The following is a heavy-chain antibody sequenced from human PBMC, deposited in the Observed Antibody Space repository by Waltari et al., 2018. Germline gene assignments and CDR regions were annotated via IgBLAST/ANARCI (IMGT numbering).Heavy chain of an antibody. CDR2: IHYSGNT. D-gene: IGHD2-21*02. CDR1: GGSISSTTYY. CDR3: ARRVVTTGGVDY. Sequence: QLQLQESGPRLVRPSETLSLTCTVSGGSISSTTYYWDWIRQTPGKGLEWIGYIHYSGNTYYNPSLRSRVTISVDTSKNQFSLNLRSVTAADTAVYYCARRVVTTGGVDYWGQGTLVTVSS. V-gene: IGHV4-39*07. J-gene: IGHJ4*02.